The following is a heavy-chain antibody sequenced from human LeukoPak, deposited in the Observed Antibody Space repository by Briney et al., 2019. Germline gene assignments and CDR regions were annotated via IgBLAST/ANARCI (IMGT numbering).Heavy chain of an antibody. CDR3: ARDDVSGSYFFN. Sequence: GASVKVSCKASGYTFTGYYMHWVRQAPGQGLEWMGWINPNSGGTNYAQKFQGWVTMTRDTSISTAYMELSSLRSEDTAVYYCARDDVSGSYFFNWGQGTLVTVSS. D-gene: IGHD1-26*01. V-gene: IGHV1-2*04. CDR2: INPNSGGT. CDR1: GYTFTGYY. J-gene: IGHJ4*02.